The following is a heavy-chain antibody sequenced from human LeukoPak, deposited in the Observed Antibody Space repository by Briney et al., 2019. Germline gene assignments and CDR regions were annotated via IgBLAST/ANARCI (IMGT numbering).Heavy chain of an antibody. D-gene: IGHD1-26*01. CDR3: ARESPVSVGGYYHYGMDV. CDR1: GFTVSSNY. CDR2: IYSGGST. V-gene: IGHV3-66*01. Sequence: GGSLRLSCAASGFTVSSNYMSWVRQAPGKGLEWVSVIYSGGSTYYADSVKGRFTISRDNSKNTLYLQMNSLRAEDTAVYYCARESPVSVGGYYHYGMDVWGQGTTVTVSS. J-gene: IGHJ6*02.